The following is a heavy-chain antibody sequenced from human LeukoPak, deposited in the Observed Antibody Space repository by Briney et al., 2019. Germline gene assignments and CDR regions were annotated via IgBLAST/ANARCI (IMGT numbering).Heavy chain of an antibody. Sequence: GRSLRLSCAASQFIFNNYAMSWVRQAPGKGLEWVASISYDGVDKYYADSLKGRFTMSRDNSKNSVYLQMDSLRVEDTAMYYCAKDVDTVMDWANDAFDVWGLGTMVIVSS. J-gene: IGHJ3*01. D-gene: IGHD5-18*01. CDR3: AKDVDTVMDWANDAFDV. CDR1: QFIFNNYA. CDR2: ISYDGVDK. V-gene: IGHV3-30-3*01.